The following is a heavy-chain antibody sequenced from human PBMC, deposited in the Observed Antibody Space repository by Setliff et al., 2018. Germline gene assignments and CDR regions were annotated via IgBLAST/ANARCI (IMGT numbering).Heavy chain of an antibody. CDR2: IIPIFGTA. D-gene: IGHD2-15*01. CDR1: GGTFSSYA. Sequence: ASVKVSCKASGGTFSSYAISWVRQAPGQGLEWMGGIIPIFGTANYAQKFQGRVTITTDESTSTAYMELSSLRSEDTAVYYCAVVGVVRNNYYYYGMDVWGQGTTVTVSS. CDR3: AVVGVVRNNYYYYGMDV. V-gene: IGHV1-69*05. J-gene: IGHJ6*02.